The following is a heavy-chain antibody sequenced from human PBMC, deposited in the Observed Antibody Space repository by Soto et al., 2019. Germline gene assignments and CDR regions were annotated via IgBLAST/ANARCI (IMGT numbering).Heavy chain of an antibody. V-gene: IGHV2-5*02. CDR3: ADKGGGDRILDY. Sequence: QITLKESGPPLVKPTQTLTLTCAFSGFSLRTSGVGVGWIRQPPGKALEWLAIIYWVGYKHYSPSLKSRLTTTDGTSKTQGVLTMINSVRADKAAYYCADKGGGDRILDYWGQGTLVTVSS. CDR1: GFSLRTSGVG. J-gene: IGHJ4*02. D-gene: IGHD3-16*01. CDR2: IYWVGYK.